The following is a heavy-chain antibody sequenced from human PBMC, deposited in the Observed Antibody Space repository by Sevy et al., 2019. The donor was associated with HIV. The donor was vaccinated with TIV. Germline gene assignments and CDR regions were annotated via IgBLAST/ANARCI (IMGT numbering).Heavy chain of an antibody. J-gene: IGHJ6*02. CDR2: ISYDGSNK. Sequence: GESLKISCAASGFTFSSYAMHWVRQAPGKGLEWVAVISYDGSNKYYAASVQGRFTISRDNSKNTLYLQMNSLRAEDTAVYYCARDLYSSGWYTYYYYGMDVWGQGTTVTVSS. CDR1: GFTFSSYA. CDR3: ARDLYSSGWYTYYYYGMDV. V-gene: IGHV3-30-3*01. D-gene: IGHD6-19*01.